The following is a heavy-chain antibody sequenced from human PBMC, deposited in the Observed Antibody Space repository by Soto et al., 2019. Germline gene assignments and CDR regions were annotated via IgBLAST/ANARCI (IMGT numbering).Heavy chain of an antibody. V-gene: IGHV3-33*01. D-gene: IGHD5-18*01. J-gene: IGHJ6*02. CDR3: ARDQKDLGYSYGRGAYYYYGMDV. CDR1: GFTFSSYG. Sequence: GGSLRLSCAASGFTFSSYGMHWVRQAPGKGLEWVAVIWYDGSNKYYADSVKGRFTISRDNSKNTLYLQMNSLRAEDTAVYYCARDQKDLGYSYGRGAYYYYGMDVWGQGTTVTVSS. CDR2: IWYDGSNK.